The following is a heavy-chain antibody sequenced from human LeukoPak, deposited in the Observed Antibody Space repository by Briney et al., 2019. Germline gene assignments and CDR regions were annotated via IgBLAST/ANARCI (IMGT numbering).Heavy chain of an antibody. CDR2: ISNDGSST. CDR3: AKDLLREYQLLFTYGMDV. D-gene: IGHD2-2*01. V-gene: IGHV3-74*01. Sequence: GGSLRLSCGASGFSFSSNWMHWVRQGPGKGPVWVSRISNDGSSTSYADSVKGRFTISRDNAKNTLYLQMSSLRAEDTAVYSCAKDLLREYQLLFTYGMDVWGQGTTVTVSS. CDR1: GFSFSSNW. J-gene: IGHJ6*02.